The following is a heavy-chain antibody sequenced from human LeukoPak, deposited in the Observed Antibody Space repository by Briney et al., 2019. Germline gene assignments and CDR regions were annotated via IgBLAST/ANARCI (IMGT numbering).Heavy chain of an antibody. D-gene: IGHD2-15*01. Sequence: SETLSLTCTVSGGSISSYYWSWIRQPPGKGLEWIGYIYYSGSTNYNPSLKSRVTISVDTSKNQFSLKLSSVTAADTAVHYCARDRVVVGAYRGSATPLDYYYGMDVWGQGTTVTVSS. CDR2: IYYSGST. V-gene: IGHV4-59*01. CDR3: ARDRVVVGAYRGSATPLDYYYGMDV. CDR1: GGSISSYY. J-gene: IGHJ6*02.